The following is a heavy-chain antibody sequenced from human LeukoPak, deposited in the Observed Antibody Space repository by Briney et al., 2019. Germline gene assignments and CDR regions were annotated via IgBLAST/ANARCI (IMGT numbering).Heavy chain of an antibody. CDR1: GITLSNYG. Sequence: GGSLRLSCAVSGITLSNYGMSWVRQAPGKGLEWVAGISDSGGRTNYADSVKGRFTISRDNPKNTLYLQMNSLRAEDTAVYYCARALGKYQLPSDYWGQGTLVTVSS. CDR3: ARALGKYQLPSDY. V-gene: IGHV3-23*01. J-gene: IGHJ4*02. D-gene: IGHD2-2*01. CDR2: ISDSGGRT.